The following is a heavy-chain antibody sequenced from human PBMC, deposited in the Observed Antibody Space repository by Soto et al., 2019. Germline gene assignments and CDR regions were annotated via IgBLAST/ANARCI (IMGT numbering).Heavy chain of an antibody. Sequence: AGGSLRLSCAASGFTFSSYWVSWVRQAPGKGLEWVANIKQDGSEKYYVDSVKGRFTISRDNAKNSLYLQMNSLRAEDTAVYYCARVGRSRSLDYWGQGTLVTVSS. CDR2: IKQDGSEK. D-gene: IGHD6-13*01. V-gene: IGHV3-7*03. CDR3: ARVGRSRSLDY. J-gene: IGHJ4*02. CDR1: GFTFSSYW.